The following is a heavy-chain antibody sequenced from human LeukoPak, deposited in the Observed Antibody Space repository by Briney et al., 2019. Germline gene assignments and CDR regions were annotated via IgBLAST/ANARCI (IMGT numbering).Heavy chain of an antibody. J-gene: IGHJ4*02. V-gene: IGHV3-48*01. CDR3: ARDTDWSFDY. CDR2: INNDRSS. D-gene: IGHD2-21*01. Sequence: GGSLRLSCAASGFTFSEYNMNWVRQARGKGLEWISYINNDRSSIADSVKGRFTISRDTAENSLFLQMNSLRAEDTAVYYCARDTDWSFDYWGQGILVTVSS. CDR1: GFTFSEYN.